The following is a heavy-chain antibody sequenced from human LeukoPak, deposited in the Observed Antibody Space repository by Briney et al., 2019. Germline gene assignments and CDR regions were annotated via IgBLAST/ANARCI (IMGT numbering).Heavy chain of an antibody. CDR2: INHSGST. J-gene: IGHJ4*02. CDR1: GGSISSYY. Sequence: SETLSLTCTVSGGSISSYYWSWIRQPPGKGLEWIGEINHSGSTNYNPSLKSRVTISVDTSKNQFSLKLSSVTAADTAVYYCARGSDSGYDLLPTDYWGQGTLVTVSS. V-gene: IGHV4-34*01. CDR3: ARGSDSGYDLLPTDY. D-gene: IGHD5-12*01.